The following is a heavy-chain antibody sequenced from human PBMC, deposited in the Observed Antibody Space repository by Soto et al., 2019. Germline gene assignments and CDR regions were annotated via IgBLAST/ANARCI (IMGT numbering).Heavy chain of an antibody. V-gene: IGHV1-69*13. D-gene: IGHD3-3*01. Sequence: GASVKVSCKASGGSFGKSAINWVRQTPGQGLEWLGGFIPVYRTLNYAQKFRGRVTITADESTGTAYMTLSSLASDDTAVYYCATGVIWIGYFTVDSWGQGTRVTVYS. CDR1: GGSFGKSA. CDR2: FIPVYRTL. CDR3: ATGVIWIGYFTVDS. J-gene: IGHJ4*02.